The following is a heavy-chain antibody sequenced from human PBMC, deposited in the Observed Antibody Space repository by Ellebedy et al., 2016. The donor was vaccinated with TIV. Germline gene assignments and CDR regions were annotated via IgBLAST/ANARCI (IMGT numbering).Heavy chain of an antibody. CDR1: GYTFTSYY. Sequence: AASVKVSCKASGYTFTSYYMHWVRQAPGQGLEWMGIINPSGGSTSSAQKFQGRVTMTRDTSTSTVYMALSSLRSEDTAVYYCARDLTMVRGVIISSPGYWGQGTLVTVSS. CDR2: INPSGGST. D-gene: IGHD3-10*01. CDR3: ARDLTMVRGVIISSPGY. J-gene: IGHJ4*02. V-gene: IGHV1-46*01.